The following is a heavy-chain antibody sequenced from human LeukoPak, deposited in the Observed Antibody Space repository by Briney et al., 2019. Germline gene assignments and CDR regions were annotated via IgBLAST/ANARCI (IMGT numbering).Heavy chain of an antibody. V-gene: IGHV4-61*02. CDR2: IYTSGST. CDR3: ASGRTWVYGYVVPYYFCMDV. J-gene: IGHJ6*03. CDR1: GGSISSGSYY. D-gene: IGHD2-2*03. Sequence: PSETLSLTCTVSGGSISSGSYYWSWIRQPAGKGLEWIGRIYTSGSTNYNPSLKSRVTISVDTSKNQFSLKLTSVTAADTATYYCASGRTWVYGYVVPYYFCMDVWGRGTTVTVS.